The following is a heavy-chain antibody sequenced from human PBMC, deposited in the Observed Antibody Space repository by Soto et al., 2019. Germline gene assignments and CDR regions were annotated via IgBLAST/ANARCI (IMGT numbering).Heavy chain of an antibody. V-gene: IGHV1-2*02. CDR1: GYTFTGYY. J-gene: IGHJ6*02. CDR3: ARWGRSTSCPPILNYYYYGMDV. Sequence: ASVKVSCKASGYTFTGYYMHWVRQAPGQGLEWMGWINPNSGGTNYAQKFQGRVTMTRDTSISTAYMELSRLRSDDTAVYYCARWGRSTSCPPILNYYYYGMDVWGQGTLVTVSS. D-gene: IGHD2-2*01. CDR2: INPNSGGT.